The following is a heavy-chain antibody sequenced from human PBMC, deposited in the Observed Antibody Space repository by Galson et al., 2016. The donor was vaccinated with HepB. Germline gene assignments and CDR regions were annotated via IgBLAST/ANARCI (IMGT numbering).Heavy chain of an antibody. J-gene: IGHJ3*02. CDR1: GGSISSRGYY. V-gene: IGHV4-39*01. CDR3: AGRPDRVAVGAPI. D-gene: IGHD2-2*01. Sequence: SETLSLTCTVSGGSISSRGYYWGWIRQPPGKGLEWIGTMYYTGHTYYNLSLKSRVTISADTSKNQISVKLRSVTAADTAMYYCAGRPDRVAVGAPIWGQGTMVLVSS. CDR2: MYYTGHT.